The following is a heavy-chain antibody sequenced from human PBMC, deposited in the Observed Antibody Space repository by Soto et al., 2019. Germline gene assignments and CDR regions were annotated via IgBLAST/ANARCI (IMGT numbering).Heavy chain of an antibody. CDR2: IYYSGRT. Sequence: QLQLQESGPGLVKPSETLSLTCTVSGGSLSSSSYYWGWIRQPPGKGLEWIGGIYYSGRTYYNPSLQSRVTISVDTSKNQFSLKLSSVTAADTAVYYCASRPGESRGTIPNQSIDYWGQGTLVTVAS. V-gene: IGHV4-39*01. CDR1: GGSLSSSSYY. D-gene: IGHD1-7*01. J-gene: IGHJ4*02. CDR3: ASRPGESRGTIPNQSIDY.